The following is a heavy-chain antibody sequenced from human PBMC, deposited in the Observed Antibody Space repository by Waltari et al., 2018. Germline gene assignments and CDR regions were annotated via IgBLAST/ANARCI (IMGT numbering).Heavy chain of an antibody. CDR1: GFTFSSYG. Sequence: QVQLVESGGGVVQPGRSLRLSCAASGFTFSSYGMHWVRQAPGKGLEWVAVIWYDGSNKYYADSVKGRFTISRDNSKNTLYLQMNSLRAEDTAMYYCAKEMDRDAFDIWDQGTMVIVSS. V-gene: IGHV3-30*18. D-gene: IGHD2-2*03. CDR2: IWYDGSNK. J-gene: IGHJ3*02. CDR3: AKEMDRDAFDI.